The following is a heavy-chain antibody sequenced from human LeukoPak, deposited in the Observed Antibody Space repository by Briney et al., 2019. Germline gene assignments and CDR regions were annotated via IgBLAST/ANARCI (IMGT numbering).Heavy chain of an antibody. CDR2: ISASNANT. CDR1: ASTFTSYG. Sequence: SASVSCKASASTFTSYGISWLRQAPGQGLERIGCISASNANTNYPHKHQGRVPMTTDTSTSTAYMELRSLRSDDTAVYYCARALPQGYFAWLLSYMDVWGKGTTVTVSS. CDR3: ARALPQGYFAWLLSYMDV. J-gene: IGHJ6*03. V-gene: IGHV1-18*01. D-gene: IGHD3-9*01.